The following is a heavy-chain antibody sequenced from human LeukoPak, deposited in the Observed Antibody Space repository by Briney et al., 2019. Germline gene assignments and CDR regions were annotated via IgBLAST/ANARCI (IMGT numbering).Heavy chain of an antibody. V-gene: IGHV1-46*01. CDR2: INPSGGST. D-gene: IGHD1-26*01. CDR1: GYTFTSNY. Sequence: GASVKVSCKAFGYTFTSNYMHWVRQAPGQGLEWMGIINPSGGSTSYAQKFQGRVTMTRDMSTSTVYMELSSLRSEDTAVYYCARERVGAAFDYWGQGTLVTVSS. CDR3: ARERVGAAFDY. J-gene: IGHJ4*02.